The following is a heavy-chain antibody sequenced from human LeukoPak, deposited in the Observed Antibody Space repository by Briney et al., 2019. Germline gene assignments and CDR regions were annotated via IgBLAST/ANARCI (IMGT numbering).Heavy chain of an antibody. CDR3: ARDSFDMVRGVMGAFDI. V-gene: IGHV4-39*07. CDR1: GGSISSSSYY. J-gene: IGHJ3*02. CDR2: IYYSGST. Sequence: PSETLSLTCTVSGGSISSSSYYWGWIRQPPGKGLEWIGSIYYSGSTYYNPSLKSRVTISVDTSKNQFSLKLSSVTAADTAVYYCARDSFDMVRGVMGAFDIWGQGTMVTVSS. D-gene: IGHD3-10*01.